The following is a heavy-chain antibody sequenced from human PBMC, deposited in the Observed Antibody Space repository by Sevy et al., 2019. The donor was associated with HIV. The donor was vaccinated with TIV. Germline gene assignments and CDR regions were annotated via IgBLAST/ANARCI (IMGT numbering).Heavy chain of an antibody. V-gene: IGHV3-30*02. CDR1: GFTFSSYG. D-gene: IGHD1-26*01. Sequence: GGSLRLSCAASGFTFSSYGMHWVRQAPGKGLEWVAFIRYDGSNRFYSDSVKGRFTISRDNSKNTLFLQMNSLRAEDTAVYYCVKDGVGSGSPSGYYYYMDVWGNRTTVTVSS. CDR3: VKDGVGSGSPSGYYYYMDV. J-gene: IGHJ6*03. CDR2: IRYDGSNR.